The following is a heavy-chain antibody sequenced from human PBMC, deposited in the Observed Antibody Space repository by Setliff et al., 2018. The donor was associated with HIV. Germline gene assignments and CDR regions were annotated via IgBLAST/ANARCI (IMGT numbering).Heavy chain of an antibody. Sequence: PSETLSLTCTVSGGSISSTYWSWIRQPPGKGLEWIGYIYYTGTTNYNPSFKSRVTISLDTSKTQFSLKLNSVTAADTAVYYCARGQPQGGGTYWSALDIWGQGTMVTVSS. CDR1: GGSISSTY. CDR2: IYYTGTT. D-gene: IGHD1-26*01. J-gene: IGHJ3*02. CDR3: ARGQPQGGGTYWSALDI. V-gene: IGHV4-59*01.